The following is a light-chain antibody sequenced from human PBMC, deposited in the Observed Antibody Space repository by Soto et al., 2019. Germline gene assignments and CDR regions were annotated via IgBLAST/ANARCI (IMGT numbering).Light chain of an antibody. CDR2: YDS. CDR3: QVWESSSDHVI. V-gene: IGLV3-21*01. CDR1: DIGSKN. Sequence: SYELTQPPSVSVAPRKTASITCGGNDIGSKNVHWYQQKPGQAPVLVIYYDSDRPSGIPERFSGSNSENTATLTISRVEAGDEADYYCQVWESSSDHVIFGGGTKVTVL. J-gene: IGLJ2*01.